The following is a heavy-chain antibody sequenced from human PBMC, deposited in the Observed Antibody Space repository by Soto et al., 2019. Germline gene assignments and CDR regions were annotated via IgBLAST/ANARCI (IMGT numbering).Heavy chain of an antibody. J-gene: IGHJ4*02. CDR2: IFYSGST. CDR1: GGSISSGGYY. CDR3: ARAPGDYFDY. Sequence: QVQLQESGPGLVKPSQTLSLTCTVSGGSISSGGYYWSWIRQHPGKGLEWIGYIFYSGSTFYNPSLKSRIAISLDTSKNQFSLKLSSVTAADTAVYYCARAPGDYFDYWGQGTLVTVSS. V-gene: IGHV4-31*03.